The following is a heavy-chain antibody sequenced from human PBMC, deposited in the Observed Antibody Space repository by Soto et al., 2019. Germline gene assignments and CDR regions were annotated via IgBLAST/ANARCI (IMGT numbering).Heavy chain of an antibody. J-gene: IGHJ6*03. V-gene: IGHV1-3*01. D-gene: IGHD3-10*01. Sequence: ASVKVSCKASGYTFTSYAMHWVRQAPGQRLEWMGWINAGNGNTKYSQKFQGRVTITRDTSASTAYMELSSLRSEDTAVYYCARAPELLWFGEPAHNYYYYMDVWGKGTTVTVS. CDR1: GYTFTSYA. CDR3: ARAPELLWFGEPAHNYYYYMDV. CDR2: INAGNGNT.